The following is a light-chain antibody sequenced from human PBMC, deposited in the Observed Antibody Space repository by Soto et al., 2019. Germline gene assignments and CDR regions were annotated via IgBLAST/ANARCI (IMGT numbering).Light chain of an antibody. CDR1: QSLSIN. CDR2: DAS. J-gene: IGKJ4*01. V-gene: IGKV3-11*01. Sequence: EIVLTQSPGTLSLSPGERATLSCRASQSLSINSLAWYRQKPGQAPRLLIYDASNRATGIPARFSGSGSGKVFTLTISSLETEDFAVYYGQQRSSWPLTFGGGTKVEIK. CDR3: QQRSSWPLT.